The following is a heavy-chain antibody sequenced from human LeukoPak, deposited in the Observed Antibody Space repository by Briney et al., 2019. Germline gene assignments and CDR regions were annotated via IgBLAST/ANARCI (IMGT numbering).Heavy chain of an antibody. CDR3: TRHPGGTAAHRFDY. CDR2: IHYNGGT. CDR1: GDSMRSYF. Sequence: SETLSLTCTVSGDSMRSYFWSWIRQPPGTGLEWIGYIHYNGGTNYNPSLKSRVTISVDPSKNQFSLNLTSVTAADTAVYYCTRHPGGTAAHRFDYWGQGFLVTVFS. D-gene: IGHD4-23*01. V-gene: IGHV4-59*08. J-gene: IGHJ4*02.